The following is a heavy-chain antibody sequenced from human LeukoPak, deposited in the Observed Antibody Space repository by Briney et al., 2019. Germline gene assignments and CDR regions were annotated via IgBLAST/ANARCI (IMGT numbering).Heavy chain of an antibody. CDR1: GFTFSSYW. D-gene: IGHD3-22*01. J-gene: IGHJ4*02. V-gene: IGHV3-7*01. CDR3: ARQNSGYYPDY. Sequence: PGGSLRLSCAASGFTFSSYWMSWVRQAPGKGLEWVANIKQDGSEKYYVDSVKGRFTISRDNAKNSLYLQMNSLRAEDTAVYYRARQNSGYYPDYWGQGTLVTVSS. CDR2: IKQDGSEK.